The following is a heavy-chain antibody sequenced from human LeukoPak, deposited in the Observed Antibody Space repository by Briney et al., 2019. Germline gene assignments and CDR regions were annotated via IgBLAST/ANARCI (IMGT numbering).Heavy chain of an antibody. D-gene: IGHD5-12*01. CDR2: ISGSGGAT. CDR3: ATDIVATIGGDY. V-gene: IGHV3-23*01. CDR1: GFTFSSYA. Sequence: GGSLRLSCAASGFTFSSYAMNWVRQAPGKGLEWVSVISGSGGATYYADSVKGRFTISRDNSKNTLYLQMNSLGAEDTAVYYCATDIVATIGGDYWGQGTLVTVSS. J-gene: IGHJ4*02.